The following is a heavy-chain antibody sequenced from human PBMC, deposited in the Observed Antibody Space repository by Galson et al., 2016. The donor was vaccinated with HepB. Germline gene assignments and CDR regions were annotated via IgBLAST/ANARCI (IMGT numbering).Heavy chain of an antibody. Sequence: SLRLSCAASGFTFSSYSMNWVRQAPGKGLEWISSISSRSSDIHYADSVKGRFAVSRDNANNSLFLQMNSLRAEDAAVYFCARDRGDYGDRLQFWGQGTLVIVSS. J-gene: IGHJ4*02. D-gene: IGHD4-17*01. CDR1: GFTFSSYS. CDR3: ARDRGDYGDRLQF. V-gene: IGHV3-21*06. CDR2: ISSRSSDI.